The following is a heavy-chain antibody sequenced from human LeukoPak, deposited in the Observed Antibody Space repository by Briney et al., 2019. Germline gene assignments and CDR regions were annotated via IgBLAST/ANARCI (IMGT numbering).Heavy chain of an antibody. V-gene: IGHV4-34*01. D-gene: IGHD3-16*02. CDR1: GGSFSGYY. CDR2: INHSGST. J-gene: IGHJ4*02. CDR3: ASFMITFGGVIAESYFDY. Sequence: PSETLSLTCAVYGGSFSGYYWSWIRQPPGKGLEWIGEINHSGSTNYNPSLKSRVTISVDTSKNQFSLKLSSVAAADTAVYYCASFMITFGGVIAESYFDYWGQGTLVTVSS.